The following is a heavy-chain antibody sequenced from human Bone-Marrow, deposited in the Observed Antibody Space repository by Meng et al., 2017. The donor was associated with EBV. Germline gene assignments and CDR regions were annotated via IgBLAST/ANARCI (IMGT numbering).Heavy chain of an antibody. CDR3: ARGNTFPEYYFGY. CDR1: DGSIRSGDYS. CDR2: IYHSGSS. D-gene: IGHD2/OR15-2a*01. V-gene: IGHV4-30-2*01. J-gene: IGHJ4*02. Sequence: LQLQEFGLGLVNPSQTLSLTCAVSDGSIRSGDYSWSWIRQPPGKGLEWIGNIYHSGSSFYNSSLNSRVTISVDRSKNQFSLKLTSVTAADTAVYYCARGNTFPEYYFGYWGQGTLVTVSS.